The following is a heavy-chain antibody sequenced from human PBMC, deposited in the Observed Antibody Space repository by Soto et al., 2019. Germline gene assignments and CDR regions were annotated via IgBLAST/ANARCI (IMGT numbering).Heavy chain of an antibody. V-gene: IGHV4-34*01. J-gene: IGHJ4*02. CDR2: INHSGST. CDR3: ARGLRLSTYYYFDY. CDR1: GGSFSGYY. Sequence: LSLTCAVYGGSFSGYYWSWIRQPPGKGLEWIGEINHSGSTNYNPSLKSRVTISVDTSKNQFSLKLSSVTAADTAVYYCARGLRLSTYYYFDYWGQGTLVTVSS. D-gene: IGHD3-16*02.